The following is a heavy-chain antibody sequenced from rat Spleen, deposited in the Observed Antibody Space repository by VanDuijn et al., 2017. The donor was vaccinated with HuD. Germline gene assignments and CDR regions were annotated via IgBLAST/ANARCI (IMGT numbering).Heavy chain of an antibody. V-gene: IGHV5-19*01. J-gene: IGHJ4*01. CDR3: ATDGYYDGIYYSVYVMDA. D-gene: IGHD1-12*02. Sequence: EVQLVESGGALVQPGRSMNLSCAASGFTFGVYGMHWIRQAPTKGLEWVASISPSGTKSHYRDSVKGRFTISRDNAKSTLYLQMDSLKSEDTATYYCATDGYYDGIYYSVYVMDAWAQGASVTVSS. CDR2: ISPSGTKS. CDR1: GFTFGVYG.